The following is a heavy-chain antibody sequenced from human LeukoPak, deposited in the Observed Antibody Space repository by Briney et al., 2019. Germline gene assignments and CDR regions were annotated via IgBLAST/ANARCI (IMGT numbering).Heavy chain of an antibody. D-gene: IGHD6-13*01. CDR3: ARGGSSSWYVDY. Sequence: WVRQAPGKGLEWIGSASYSGSPYYNPSLKSRVTTSVDTSKNQFSLKLSSVTAADTAVYYCARGGSSSWYVDYWGQGTLVTVSS. J-gene: IGHJ4*02. CDR2: ASYSGSP. V-gene: IGHV4-39*07.